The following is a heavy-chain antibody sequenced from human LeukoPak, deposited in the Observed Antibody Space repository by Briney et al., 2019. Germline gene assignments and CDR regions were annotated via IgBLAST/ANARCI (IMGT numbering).Heavy chain of an antibody. CDR2: ISWDGGST. D-gene: IGHD3-10*01. CDR1: GFTFDDYA. CDR3: AKDMDYYGSGSYYNLYYGMDV. J-gene: IGHJ6*04. V-gene: IGHV3-43D*04. Sequence: GGSLRLSCAASGFTFDDYAMHWVRQAPGKGLEWVSLISWDGGSTYYADSVKGRFTTSRDNSKNSLYLQMNSLRAEDTALYYCAKDMDYYGSGSYYNLYYGMDVWGKGTTVTVSS.